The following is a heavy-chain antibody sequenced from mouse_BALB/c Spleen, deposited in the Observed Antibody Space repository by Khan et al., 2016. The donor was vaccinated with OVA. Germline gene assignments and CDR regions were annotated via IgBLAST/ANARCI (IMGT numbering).Heavy chain of an antibody. Sequence: QVTLKESGPGILQPSQTLSLTCSFSGFSLSTSGMGVSWIRQPSGKGLEWLAHIYWDDDKRYNPSLKSRLTISKDTSSNQVFLKITSVDTADTATYFCDRGWSVSDYARDYWGRGTSVTVSS. CDR1: GFSLSTSGMG. J-gene: IGHJ4*01. D-gene: IGHD2-3*01. CDR3: DRGWSVSDYARDY. V-gene: IGHV8-12*01. CDR2: IYWDDDK.